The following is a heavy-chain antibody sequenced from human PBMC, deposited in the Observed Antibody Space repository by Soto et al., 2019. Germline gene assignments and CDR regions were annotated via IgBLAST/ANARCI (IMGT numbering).Heavy chain of an antibody. CDR3: VRDLYGSGTSLRGWFDP. CDR1: GFTFSDYY. J-gene: IGHJ5*02. CDR2: ISSTGIYK. D-gene: IGHD3-10*01. Sequence: QEQLVESGGGWVKPGGSLRLSCAASGFTFSDYYIAWIRQAPGKGLEWISYISSTGIYKRYADSVKRRFTIARDNANNSLVLQMNSLRADDTAVYYCVRDLYGSGTSLRGWFDPWGQGTLVTVSS. V-gene: IGHV3-11*06.